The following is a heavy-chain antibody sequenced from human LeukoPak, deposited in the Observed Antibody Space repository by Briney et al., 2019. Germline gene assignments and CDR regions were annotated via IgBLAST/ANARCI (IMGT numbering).Heavy chain of an antibody. V-gene: IGHV4-38-2*02. D-gene: IGHD2-2*01. CDR1: GYSISSGYY. Sequence: SETLSLTCAVSGYSISSGYYWGWIRQPPGKGLEWIGSIYHSGSTYYNPSLKSRVTISVDTSKNRFSLKLSSVTAADTAVYYCARDSWGYCSSTRCYGSFDYWGQGTLVTVSS. CDR3: ARDSWGYCSSTRCYGSFDY. J-gene: IGHJ4*02. CDR2: IYHSGST.